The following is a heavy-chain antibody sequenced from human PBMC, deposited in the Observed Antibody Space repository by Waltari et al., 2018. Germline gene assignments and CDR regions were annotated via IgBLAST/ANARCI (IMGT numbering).Heavy chain of an antibody. Sequence: QVQLQQWGAGLLKPSETLSLTCAVYGGSFSGYYWSWIRQPPGKGLEWLGEINHSGSTNYNPSLKSRVTISVDTSKNQFSLKLSSVTAADTAVYYCARGGRITMVRGAPRWFDPWGQGTLVTVSS. CDR1: GGSFSGYY. CDR2: INHSGST. J-gene: IGHJ5*02. V-gene: IGHV4-34*01. CDR3: ARGGRITMVRGAPRWFDP. D-gene: IGHD3-10*01.